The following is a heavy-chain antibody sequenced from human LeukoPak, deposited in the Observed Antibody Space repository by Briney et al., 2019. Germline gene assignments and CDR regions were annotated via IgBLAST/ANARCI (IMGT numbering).Heavy chain of an antibody. V-gene: IGHV3-20*01. D-gene: IGHD3-22*01. CDR1: GFTFEDYA. CDR3: ARKYYHDSSGFYLDY. J-gene: IGHJ4*02. CDR2: INWNGDST. Sequence: GGSLRLSCEASGFTFEDYAMSWVRQAPGKGLEWVSDINWNGDSTGYAGSVKGRFTISRDNAKNSLYLQMNSLRAEDTALYHCARKYYHDSSGFYLDYWGQGTLVTVSS.